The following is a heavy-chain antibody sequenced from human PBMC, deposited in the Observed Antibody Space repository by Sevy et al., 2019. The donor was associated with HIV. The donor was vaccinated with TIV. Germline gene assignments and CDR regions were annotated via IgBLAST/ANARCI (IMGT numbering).Heavy chain of an antibody. D-gene: IGHD2-15*01. V-gene: IGHV3-15*01. CDR2: IKSKTDGGTT. CDR1: GFPFSNAW. Sequence: GGSLRLSCAAFGFPFSNAWMNWVRQAPGKGLEWVGRIKSKTDGGTTDYAAPLKGRFTISRDDSKNKLYMQMNSMKSEDTAVYYCCTEGLYCSGGSCSSGGFDFWGQGTLVTVSS. J-gene: IGHJ4*02. CDR3: CTEGLYCSGGSCSSGGFDF.